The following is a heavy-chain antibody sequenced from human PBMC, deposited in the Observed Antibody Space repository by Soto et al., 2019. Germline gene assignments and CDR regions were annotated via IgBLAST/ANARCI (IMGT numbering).Heavy chain of an antibody. CDR2: IYYSGST. CDR1: GGSISSYY. CDR3: ARGELAYCGGDCYPVGYFDY. V-gene: IGHV4-59*01. D-gene: IGHD2-21*02. Sequence: QVQLQESGPGLVKPSETLSLTCTVSGGSISSYYWSWIRQPPGKGLEWIGYIYYSGSTNYNPSLKSRVTISVDTSKNQFSLTLSSVTAADTAVYYCARGELAYCGGDCYPVGYFDYWGQGTLVTVSS. J-gene: IGHJ4*02.